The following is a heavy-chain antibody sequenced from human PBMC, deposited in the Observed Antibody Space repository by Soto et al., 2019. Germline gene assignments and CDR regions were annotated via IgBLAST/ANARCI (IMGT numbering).Heavy chain of an antibody. J-gene: IGHJ4*02. D-gene: IGHD6-13*01. CDR1: GFTFSSYA. Sequence: HPGGSLRLSCAASGFTFSSYAMSGVRQAPGKGLEWVSAISGSGGSTYYADSVKGRFTISRDNSKNTLYLQMNSLRAEDTAVYYCAKDKQQLVVRLVDYWGQGTLVTVSS. CDR3: AKDKQQLVVRLVDY. V-gene: IGHV3-23*01. CDR2: ISGSGGST.